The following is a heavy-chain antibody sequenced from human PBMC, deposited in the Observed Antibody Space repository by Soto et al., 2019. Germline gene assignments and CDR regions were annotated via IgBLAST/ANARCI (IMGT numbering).Heavy chain of an antibody. CDR3: ASGQPSGQYYSGMDV. CDR1: VESVSSNLAA. J-gene: IGHJ6*02. V-gene: IGHV6-1*01. D-gene: IGHD3-10*01. CDR2: TYYRSKWYY. Sequence: SQTLSLTCVISVESVSSNLAAWNWIRQSPSRGLEWLGRTYYRSKWYYEYAESVRSRIDIYADTSKNQFSLQLNSVTPEDTAVYYCASGQPSGQYYSGMDVWGQGATVTVSS.